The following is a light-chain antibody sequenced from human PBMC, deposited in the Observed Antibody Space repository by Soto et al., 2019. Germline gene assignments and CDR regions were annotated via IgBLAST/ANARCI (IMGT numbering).Light chain of an antibody. J-gene: IGLJ2*01. Sequence: QSALTQPASVSGSPGQSITMSCTRSSSDVGTYNLVSWHQHHPGKAPKLIIYEVNKRSSGVSNRFSGSKSGNTASLTISGLQAEDEADYYCCSYAGSDTFVFGGGTKLTVL. CDR2: EVN. CDR3: CSYAGSDTFV. V-gene: IGLV2-23*02. CDR1: SSDVGTYNL.